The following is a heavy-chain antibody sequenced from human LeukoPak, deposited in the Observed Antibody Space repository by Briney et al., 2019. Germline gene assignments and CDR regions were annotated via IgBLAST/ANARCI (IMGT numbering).Heavy chain of an antibody. CDR1: GFTFNSYP. Sequence: GGSLRLSCAASGFTFNSYPMHWVRQAPGKGLEWLAVISYDGYTTLHADSVKGRFTISRDDSRDTLYLQMNSLKSEDTAVYYCARDPRRGSPGYFDYWGQGTLVTVST. J-gene: IGHJ4*02. CDR3: ARDPRRGSPGYFDY. CDR2: ISYDGYTT. V-gene: IGHV3-30*04. D-gene: IGHD3-16*01.